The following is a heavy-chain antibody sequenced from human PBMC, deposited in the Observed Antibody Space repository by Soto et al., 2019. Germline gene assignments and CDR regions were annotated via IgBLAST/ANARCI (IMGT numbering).Heavy chain of an antibody. CDR1: GGSISSGDYY. CDR3: ARVNGARTFDI. CDR2: IYYSGST. D-gene: IGHD4-17*01. V-gene: IGHV4-30-4*01. Sequence: SETLSLTCTVSGGSISSGDYYWSWIRQPPGKGLEWIGYIYYSGSTYYNPSLKSRVTISVDTSKNQFSLKLSSVTAADTAVYYCARVNGARTFDIWGQGTMVTVSS. J-gene: IGHJ3*02.